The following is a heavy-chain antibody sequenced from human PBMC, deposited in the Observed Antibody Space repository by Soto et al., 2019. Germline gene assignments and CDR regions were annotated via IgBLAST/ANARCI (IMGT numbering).Heavy chain of an antibody. Sequence: QVQLQQWGAGLLKPSETLSLTCAVYGGSFSGYYWSWIRQPPGMGLEWIEEINHSGSTNYNPSLKNRGTRSVDTSKNQFSLKLSSVTAADPAVYYCARGQQYYDYVWGSYRHDAFDIWGQGTMVTVSS. CDR1: GGSFSGYY. CDR3: ARGQQYYDYVWGSYRHDAFDI. CDR2: INHSGST. D-gene: IGHD3-16*02. V-gene: IGHV4-34*01. J-gene: IGHJ3*02.